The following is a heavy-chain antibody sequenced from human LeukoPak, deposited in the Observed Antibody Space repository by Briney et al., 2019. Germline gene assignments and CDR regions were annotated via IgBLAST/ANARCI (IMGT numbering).Heavy chain of an antibody. V-gene: IGHV3-23*01. Sequence: GGSLRLSCAASGFTFISYVMSWVRQAPGKGLEWVSSISGSGGSTYYADSVKGRFTISRDNSKNTLYLQMNSLRAEDTAVYYCAIYYYGSGSQYYFDYWGQGTLVTVSS. D-gene: IGHD3-10*01. CDR1: GFTFISYV. CDR2: ISGSGGST. CDR3: AIYYYGSGSQYYFDY. J-gene: IGHJ4*02.